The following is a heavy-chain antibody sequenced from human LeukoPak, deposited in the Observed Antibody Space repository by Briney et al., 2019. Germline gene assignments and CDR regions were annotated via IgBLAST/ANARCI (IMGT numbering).Heavy chain of an antibody. CDR2: ITAIFRTT. V-gene: IGHV1-69*13. CDR1: GGTFNSYA. D-gene: IGHD3-22*01. CDR3: ARHSGYHSTMYLDY. Sequence: GASVKVSCKTSGGTFNSYAISWVRQAPGQGLEWMGGITAIFRTTNYAQKFQGRVTITADESMSTVYTELSSLRSEDTAVYYCARHSGYHSTMYLDYWGQGTLVTVSS. J-gene: IGHJ4*02.